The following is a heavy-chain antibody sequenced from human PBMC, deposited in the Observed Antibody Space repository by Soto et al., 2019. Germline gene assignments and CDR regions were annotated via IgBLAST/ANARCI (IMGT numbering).Heavy chain of an antibody. CDR3: ARDRDRITMVRGVISYYYYGMDV. D-gene: IGHD3-10*01. CDR2: IYYSGST. Sequence: SETLSLTCTVSGGSISSGGYYWSWIRQHPGKGLEWIGYIYYSGSTYYNPSLKSRVTISVDTSKNQFSLKLSSVTAADTAVYYCARDRDRITMVRGVISYYYYGMDVWGQGTTVTVSS. CDR1: GGSISSGGYY. V-gene: IGHV4-31*03. J-gene: IGHJ6*02.